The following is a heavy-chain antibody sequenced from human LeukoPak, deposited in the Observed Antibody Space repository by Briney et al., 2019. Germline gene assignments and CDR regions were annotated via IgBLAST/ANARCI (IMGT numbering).Heavy chain of an antibody. D-gene: IGHD2-2*01. CDR3: AKGLLHCSSTSCYAFDI. J-gene: IGHJ3*02. CDR1: GFTFSSYG. V-gene: IGHV3-30*02. CDR2: IRYDGSNK. Sequence: GGSLRLSCAASGFTFSSYGMHWVRQAPGKGLEWVAFIRYDGSNKYYADSVKGRFTISRDNSKNTLYLQMNSLRAEDTAVYYCAKGLLHCSSTSCYAFDIWGQGTMVTVSS.